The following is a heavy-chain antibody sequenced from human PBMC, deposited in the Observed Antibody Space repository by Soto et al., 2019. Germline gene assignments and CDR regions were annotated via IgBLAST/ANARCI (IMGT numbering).Heavy chain of an antibody. J-gene: IGHJ4*02. CDR3: ASSATFGGVIAHLGLDY. V-gene: IGHV1-3*01. D-gene: IGHD3-16*02. Sequence: QVPLVQSGAEVKKPGASVKVSCKASGYTFTSYAMHWVRQAPGQRLEWMGWINAGNGNTKYSQKFQGRVTITRDTSASTAYMELSSLRSEDTAVYYCASSATFGGVIAHLGLDYWGQGTLVTVSS. CDR1: GYTFTSYA. CDR2: INAGNGNT.